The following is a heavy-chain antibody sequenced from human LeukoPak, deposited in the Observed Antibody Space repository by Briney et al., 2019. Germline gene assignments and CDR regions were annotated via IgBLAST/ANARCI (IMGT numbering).Heavy chain of an antibody. CDR1: GFTFSKYG. CDR3: ARAGIGNALDY. V-gene: IGHV3-33*01. D-gene: IGHD2-2*01. CDR2: IWYDGSNK. J-gene: IGHJ4*02. Sequence: GMSLRLSCAASGFTFSKYGMNWVRPAPGKGLEWVAIIWYDGSNKYFAESVMGRFTISKDNSKNTVYLQMNSLRIEDTAVYHCARAGIGNALDYWGPGTQVTVSS.